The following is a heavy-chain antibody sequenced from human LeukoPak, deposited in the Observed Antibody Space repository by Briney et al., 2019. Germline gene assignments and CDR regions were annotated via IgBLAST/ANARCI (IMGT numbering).Heavy chain of an antibody. Sequence: GGSLRLSCAASGFTFSSYDMHWVRQATGKGLEWVSAIGTAGDPYYPGSVKGRFTISRENAKNSLYLQMDSLRAGDTAVYYCARVLWVYDSSEREGWYFDLWGCGTLVTVSS. D-gene: IGHD3-22*01. CDR2: IGTAGDP. V-gene: IGHV3-13*05. J-gene: IGHJ2*01. CDR1: GFTFSSYD. CDR3: ARVLWVYDSSEREGWYFDL.